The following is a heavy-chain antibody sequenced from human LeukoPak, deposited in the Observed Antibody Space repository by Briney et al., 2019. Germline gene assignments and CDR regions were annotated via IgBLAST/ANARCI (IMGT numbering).Heavy chain of an antibody. J-gene: IGHJ6*04. CDR1: GFTFSSSV. CDR3: ARRTSGAKDV. V-gene: IGHV3-23*01. D-gene: IGHD3-16*01. CDR2: ISSSGGNT. Sequence: GGSLRLSCAASGFTFSSSVMSWVRQAPGKGLEGVSAISSSGGNTDNADSLKGRFTISRDNSKDTLYLQMNSLRVEDTAVYYCARRTSGAKDVWGKGTTVTVSP.